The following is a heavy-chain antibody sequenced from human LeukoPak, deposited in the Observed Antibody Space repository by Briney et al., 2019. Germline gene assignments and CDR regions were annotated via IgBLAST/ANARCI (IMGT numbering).Heavy chain of an antibody. D-gene: IGHD3-3*01. Sequence: GGSLRLSCAASGFTFSSYSMNWVRQAPGKGLEWVSSISSSSYIYYADSVKGRFTISRDNAKNSLYLQMNSLRAEDTAVYYCARDPTYDFWSGYHLDYWGQGTLVTVSS. CDR3: ARDPTYDFWSGYHLDY. J-gene: IGHJ4*02. CDR1: GFTFSSYS. V-gene: IGHV3-21*01. CDR2: ISSSSYI.